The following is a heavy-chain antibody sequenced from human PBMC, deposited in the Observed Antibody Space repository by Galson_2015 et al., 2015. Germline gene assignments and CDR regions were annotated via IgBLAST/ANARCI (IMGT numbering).Heavy chain of an antibody. CDR3: ARSDYYYDSSGTLWY. V-gene: IGHV3-7*05. CDR2: IKQDGSEK. CDR1: GFTFSSYW. D-gene: IGHD3-22*01. J-gene: IGHJ4*02. Sequence: SLRLSCAASGFTFSSYWMSWVRQAPGKGLEWVANIKQDGSEKYYVDSVKGRFTISRDNAKNSLYLQMNSLRAEDTAVYYCARSDYYYDSSGTLWYWGQGTLVTVSS.